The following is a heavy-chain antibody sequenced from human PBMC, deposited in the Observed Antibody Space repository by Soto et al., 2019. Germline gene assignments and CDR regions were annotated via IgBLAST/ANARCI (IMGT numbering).Heavy chain of an antibody. V-gene: IGHV3-48*01. J-gene: IGHJ4*02. D-gene: IGHD5-18*01. CDR3: ARDSGYSYGPLDY. CDR2: ISSSSSTI. CDR1: GFTFSSYS. Sequence: GGSLRLSCAASGFTFSSYSMNWVRHAPGKGLEWVSYISSSSSTIYYADSVKGRFTISRDNAKNSLYLQMNSLRAEDTAVYYCARDSGYSYGPLDYWGQGTLVTVSS.